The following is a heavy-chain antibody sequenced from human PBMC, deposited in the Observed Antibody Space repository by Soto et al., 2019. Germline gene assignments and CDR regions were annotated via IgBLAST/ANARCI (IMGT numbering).Heavy chain of an antibody. V-gene: IGHV4-59*12. CDR2: IYYSGST. D-gene: IGHD3-22*01. Sequence: PSETLSLTCTVSGGSISSYYWSWIRQPPGKGLEWIGYIYYSGSTNYNPSLKSRVTISVDTSKNQFSLKLSSVTAADTAVYYCAREYYYDSSGFDYWGQGTLVTVS. CDR1: GGSISSYY. CDR3: AREYYYDSSGFDY. J-gene: IGHJ4*02.